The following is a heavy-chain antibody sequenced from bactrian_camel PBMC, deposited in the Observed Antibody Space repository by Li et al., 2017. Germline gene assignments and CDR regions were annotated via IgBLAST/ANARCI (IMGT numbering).Heavy chain of an antibody. V-gene: IGHV3S1*01. CDR1: GLLSSRNC. CDR3: ATERLRYGPVRRGNCRRDFAF. CDR2: SDKGQGTT. J-gene: IGHJ6*01. D-gene: IGHD5*01. Sequence: QVQLVESGGGSVQAGGSLRLSCAASGLLSSRNCMAWFRQAPGKEREWVSFSDKGQGTTWYRDSVKGRFTISKDNAKNTLYLQMNSLEVEDTAVYTCATERLRYGPVRRGNCRRDFAFWGQGTQVTVS.